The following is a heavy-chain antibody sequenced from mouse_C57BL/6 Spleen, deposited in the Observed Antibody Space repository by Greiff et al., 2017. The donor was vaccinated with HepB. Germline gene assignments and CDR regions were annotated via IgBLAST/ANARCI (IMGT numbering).Heavy chain of an antibody. J-gene: IGHJ2*01. CDR2: IDPSDSYT. CDR3: ARGWDDYFDY. V-gene: IGHV1-50*01. CDR1: GYTFTSYW. Sequence: QVQLQQSGAELVKPGASVKLSCKASGYTFTSYWMQWVKQRPGQGLEWIGEIDPSDSYTNYNQKFKGKATLTVDTSSSTAYMQLSSLTSEDSAVYYCARGWDDYFDYWGQGTTLTVSS. D-gene: IGHD4-1*01.